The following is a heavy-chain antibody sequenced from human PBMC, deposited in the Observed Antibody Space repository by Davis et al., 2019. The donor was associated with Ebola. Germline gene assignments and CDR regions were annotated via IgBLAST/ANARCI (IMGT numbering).Heavy chain of an antibody. CDR2: IYYSGST. Sequence: SETLSLTCAVYGGSFSSYYWSWIRQPPGKGLEWIGYIYYSGSTNYNPSLKSRVTISVDTSKNQFSLKLGSVTAADTAVYYCARGTFWSGYYYFDYWGQGTLVTVSS. J-gene: IGHJ4*02. CDR1: GGSFSSYY. D-gene: IGHD3-3*01. V-gene: IGHV4-59*01. CDR3: ARGTFWSGYYYFDY.